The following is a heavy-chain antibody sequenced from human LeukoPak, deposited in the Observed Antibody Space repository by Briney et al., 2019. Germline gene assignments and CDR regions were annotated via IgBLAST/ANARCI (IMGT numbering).Heavy chain of an antibody. CDR3: ARLVGASWFDS. V-gene: IGHV6-1*01. D-gene: IGHD1-26*01. CDR2: TYYRSKWSN. J-gene: IGHJ5*01. Sequence: LGRTYYRSKWSNDYAVSMKSRITINPDTSKNQFSLQLNSVTPEDTAVYYCARLVGASWFDSWGQGTLVTVSS.